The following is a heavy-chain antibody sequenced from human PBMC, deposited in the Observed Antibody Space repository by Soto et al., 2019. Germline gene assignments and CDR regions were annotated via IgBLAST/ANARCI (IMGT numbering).Heavy chain of an antibody. D-gene: IGHD3-10*01. V-gene: IGHV3-23*01. Sequence: GGSLRLSCADSGFTFSSYAMSWVRQAPGKGLEWVSAISGSAGSTSYADSAKGRFTISRDNSKNTLYLQMNGLRLDDTAVYYCVTAVRTRLDNWGPGTLVTVSS. J-gene: IGHJ4*02. CDR3: VTAVRTRLDN. CDR1: GFTFSSYA. CDR2: ISGSAGST.